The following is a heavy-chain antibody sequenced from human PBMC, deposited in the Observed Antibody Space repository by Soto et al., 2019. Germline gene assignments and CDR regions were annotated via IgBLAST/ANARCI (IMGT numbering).Heavy chain of an antibody. CDR1: GGSISSGGYY. V-gene: IGHV4-30-4*08. D-gene: IGHD3-22*01. Sequence: SETLSLTCTVSGGSISSGGYYWSWIRQPPGKGLEWIGYIYYSGSTYYNPSLESRVTISVDTSKNQFSLKLSSVTAADTAVYYCARADSSGYSYFDYWGQGSLVTVSS. J-gene: IGHJ4*02. CDR2: IYYSGST. CDR3: ARADSSGYSYFDY.